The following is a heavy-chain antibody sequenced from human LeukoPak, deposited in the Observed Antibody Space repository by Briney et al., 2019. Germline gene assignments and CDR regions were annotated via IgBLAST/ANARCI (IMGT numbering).Heavy chain of an antibody. CDR2: ISGSGGST. V-gene: IGHV3-23*01. Sequence: GGSLRLSCAASGFTFSSYAMSWVRQAPGKGLEWVSAISGSGGSTYYADSVKGRFTISRDNSKNTLYLQMNSLRVDDTAVYYCAKRGAEVGETVAPGDYWGQGTLVTVSS. CDR1: GFTFSSYA. D-gene: IGHD1-26*01. CDR3: AKRGAEVGETVAPGDY. J-gene: IGHJ4*02.